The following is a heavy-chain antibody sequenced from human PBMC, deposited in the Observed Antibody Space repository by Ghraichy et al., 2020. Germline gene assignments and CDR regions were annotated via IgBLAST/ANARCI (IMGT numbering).Heavy chain of an antibody. V-gene: IGHV3-21*01. CDR3: ARDKAQPTISIRSYYFDY. CDR2: ISSSSSYI. Sequence: GGSLRLSCAASGFTFSSYSMNWVRQAPGKGLEWVSSISSSSSYIYYADSVKGRFTISRDNAKNSLYLQMNSLGAEDTAVYYCARDKAQPTISIRSYYFDYWGQGTLVTVSS. CDR1: GFTFSSYS. J-gene: IGHJ4*02. D-gene: IGHD3-3*01.